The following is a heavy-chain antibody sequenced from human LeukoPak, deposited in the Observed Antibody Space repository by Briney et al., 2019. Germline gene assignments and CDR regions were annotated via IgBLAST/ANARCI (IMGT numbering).Heavy chain of an antibody. D-gene: IGHD1-26*01. V-gene: IGHV3-23*01. J-gene: IGHJ4*02. CDR3: ARAIVGSTAIDY. CDR2: ISGSGGST. Sequence: GGSLRLSCAASGFTFAGYAMTWVRQAPGKGLEWVSLISGSGGSTYYADVVKGRFTISRDNSKNALYLRMNSLRAEDTAVYYCARAIVGSTAIDYWGQGTLVTVSS. CDR1: GFTFAGYA.